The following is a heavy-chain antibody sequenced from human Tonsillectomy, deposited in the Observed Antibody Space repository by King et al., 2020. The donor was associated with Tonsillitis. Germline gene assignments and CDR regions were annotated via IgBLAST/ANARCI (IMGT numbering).Heavy chain of an antibody. D-gene: IGHD3-22*01. V-gene: IGHV3-7*01. CDR3: ARDDSTGYHYLDS. J-gene: IGHJ4*02. CDR1: GFTFSNYW. CDR2: MNQDGSEK. Sequence: QLVQSGGDLVQPGGSLRLSCAASGFTFSNYWMSWVRQVPGKGLEWVANMNQDGSEKYCVDSVKGRFTVSRDNAKNSLYLQLNSLRAEDTAVYYCARDDSTGYHYLDSWGQGTLVTVSS.